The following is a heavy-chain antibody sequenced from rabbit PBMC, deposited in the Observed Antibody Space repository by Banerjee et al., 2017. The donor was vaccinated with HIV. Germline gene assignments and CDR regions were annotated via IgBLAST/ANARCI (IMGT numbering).Heavy chain of an antibody. CDR2: VDAGSSGST. CDR1: GFSFSSSYY. V-gene: IGHV1S40*01. CDR3: ARSVTTYGYAGYMKL. D-gene: IGHD6-1*01. Sequence: QSLEESGGDLVKPGASLTLTCTASGFSFSSSYYMCWVRQAPGKGLEWIACVDAGSSGSTYYASWAKGRFTISKTSSTTVTLQMTSLTAADTATYFCARSVTTYGYAGYMKLWGQGTLVTVS. J-gene: IGHJ3*01.